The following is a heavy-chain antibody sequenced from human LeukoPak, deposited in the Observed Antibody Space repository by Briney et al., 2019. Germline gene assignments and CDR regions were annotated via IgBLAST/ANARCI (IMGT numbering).Heavy chain of an antibody. D-gene: IGHD4-17*01. CDR1: GGSISSYY. V-gene: IGHV4-4*07. CDR3: ARDRDYGELYYFDY. J-gene: IGHJ4*02. CDR2: IYTSGST. Sequence: PSETLSLTGTVSGGSISSYYWSWIRQPAGKGLEWIGRIYTSGSTNYNPSLKSRVTMSVDTSKNQFSLKLSSVTAADTAVYYCARDRDYGELYYFDYWGQGTLVTVSS.